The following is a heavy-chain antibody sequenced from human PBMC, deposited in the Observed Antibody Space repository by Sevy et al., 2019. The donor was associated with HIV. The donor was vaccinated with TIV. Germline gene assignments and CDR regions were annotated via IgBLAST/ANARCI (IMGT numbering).Heavy chain of an antibody. CDR1: GFTFSSYW. Sequence: GGSLRLSCAASGFTFSSYWMSWVRQAPGKGLEWVANIKQDGSEKYYVDSVKGRFTISRDNAKNSLYLQMNSLRAEDTAVYYCATVVIVVVPHARAWWDYWGQGTLVTLSS. D-gene: IGHD2-15*01. CDR3: ATVVIVVVPHARAWWDY. V-gene: IGHV3-7*01. J-gene: IGHJ4*02. CDR2: IKQDGSEK.